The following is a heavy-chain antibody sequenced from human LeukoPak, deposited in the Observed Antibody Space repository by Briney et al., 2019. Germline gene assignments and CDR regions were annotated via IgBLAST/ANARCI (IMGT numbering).Heavy chain of an antibody. D-gene: IGHD3-3*01. CDR2: ISSSGSTI. V-gene: IGHV3-48*04. J-gene: IGHJ4*02. Sequence: PGGSLRLSCATSGFTFSSYGIHWVRQAPGKGLEWVSYISSSGSTIYYADSVKGRFTISRDNAKNSLYLQMNSLRAEDTAVYYCAREWHRRFLEWFQRGRGIDYWGQGTLVTVSS. CDR1: GFTFSSYG. CDR3: AREWHRRFLEWFQRGRGIDY.